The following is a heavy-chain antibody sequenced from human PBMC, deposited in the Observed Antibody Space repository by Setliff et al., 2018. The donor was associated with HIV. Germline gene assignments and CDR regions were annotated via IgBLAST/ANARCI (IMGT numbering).Heavy chain of an antibody. CDR2: INHSGST. J-gene: IGHJ4*02. CDR1: GGSFSGYY. CDR3: ARGGVGTEFDY. Sequence: PSETLSLTCAVYGGSFSGYYWSWIRQPPGKGLEWIGEINHSGSTNYNPSLKSRVTISVATSKNQFSLKLSSVTAADTAVYYCARGGVGTEFDYWGQGTLVTVSA. D-gene: IGHD2-21*02. V-gene: IGHV4-34*01.